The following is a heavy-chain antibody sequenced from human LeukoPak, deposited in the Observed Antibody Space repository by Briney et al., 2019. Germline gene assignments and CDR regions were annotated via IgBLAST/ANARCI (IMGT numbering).Heavy chain of an antibody. J-gene: IGHJ4*02. CDR1: GFTFSSYE. Sequence: PGGSLRLSCAASGFTFSSYEMHWVRQAPGKGLEWVSYIDISDSSVYYADSVKGRSTISRDNAKNSLYLQMSSLRAEDTGVYYCAVGASGYDSLDYWGQGTLVTVSS. CDR2: IDISDSSV. D-gene: IGHD5-12*01. CDR3: AVGASGYDSLDY. V-gene: IGHV3-48*03.